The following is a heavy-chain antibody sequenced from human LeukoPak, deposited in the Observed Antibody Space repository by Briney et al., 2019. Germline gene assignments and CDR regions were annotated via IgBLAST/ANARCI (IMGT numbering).Heavy chain of an antibody. CDR1: GYTFTGYY. Sequence: ASVKVSCKASGYTFTGYYMRWVRQAPGQGLEWMGWINPNSGGTNYAQKFQGRVTMTRDTSISTAYMELSRLRSDDTAVYYCARDRRFLEWLLSYWGQGTLVTVSS. CDR2: INPNSGGT. V-gene: IGHV1-2*02. D-gene: IGHD3-3*01. J-gene: IGHJ4*02. CDR3: ARDRRFLEWLLSY.